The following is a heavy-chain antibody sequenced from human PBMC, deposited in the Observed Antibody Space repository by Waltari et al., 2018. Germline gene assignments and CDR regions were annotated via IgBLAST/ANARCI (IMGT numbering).Heavy chain of an antibody. V-gene: IGHV3-73*01. CDR3: DV. Sequence: EVQLVESGGGLVQPGGSLKLSCAASGFTFSDSAMHWVRQASGKGQEWVGRIRSKSNSYATAYGASVKGRFTISRDDSKNMAYLQMNSLRTEDTAVYGMDVWGQGTTVTVSS. CDR1: GFTFSDSA. J-gene: IGHJ6*02. CDR2: IRSKSNSYAT.